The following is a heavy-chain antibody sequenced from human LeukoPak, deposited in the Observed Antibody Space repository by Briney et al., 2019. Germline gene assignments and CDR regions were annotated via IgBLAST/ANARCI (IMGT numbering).Heavy chain of an antibody. CDR2: ISAYNGNT. J-gene: IGHJ4*02. CDR1: GYTFSSYG. V-gene: IGHV1-18*01. D-gene: IGHD2/OR15-2a*01. Sequence: ASVKVSCKASGYTFSSYGITWVRQAPGQGLEWMGWISAYNGNTNYAQKLQGRVTMTTDTSTSTAYMELRSLRSDDTAVYYCAREIVVGTTFYPDYWGQGTLVTVSS. CDR3: AREIVVGTTFYPDY.